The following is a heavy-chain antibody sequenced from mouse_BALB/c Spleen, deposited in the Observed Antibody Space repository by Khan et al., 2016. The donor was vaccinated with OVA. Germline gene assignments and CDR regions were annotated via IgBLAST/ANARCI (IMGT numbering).Heavy chain of an antibody. CDR3: ARRCYGNYWFAY. CDR2: IDPENGNT. J-gene: IGHJ3*01. CDR1: GFNIKDYY. D-gene: IGHD2-1*01. V-gene: IGHV14-1*02. Sequence: VQLKQSGAELVRPGALVKLSCKASGFNIKDYYMLWVKQRPEQGLEWIGWIDPENGNTIYDPKFQAKASITADTSSNTAYLQLSSLTSEDTAVYYCARRCYGNYWFAYWGQGTLVTVSA.